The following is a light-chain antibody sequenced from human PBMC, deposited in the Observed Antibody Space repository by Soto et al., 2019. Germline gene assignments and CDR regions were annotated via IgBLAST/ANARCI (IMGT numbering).Light chain of an antibody. V-gene: IGKV3-15*01. CDR2: GAS. J-gene: IGKJ4*01. Sequence: EIVMTQSPATLSVSPGERATLSCRASQSISSSLAWYQQKPDQAPRLLIYGASTRATDIPTRFSGSGSGTEFTLTISSLQSEDFAVYFCQQYNSWPPTFGGGTKVEIK. CDR1: QSISSS. CDR3: QQYNSWPPT.